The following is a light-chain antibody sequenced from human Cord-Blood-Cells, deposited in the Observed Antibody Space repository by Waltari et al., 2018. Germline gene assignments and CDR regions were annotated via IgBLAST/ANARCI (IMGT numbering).Light chain of an antibody. Sequence: TVLTQSPGTLSLSPGERATLSCRASQSVSSSYLAWYQQKPGQAPRLLIYGASSRATGIPDRFSGSGSGTDFTLTISRLEPEDCAVYDCQQYGSSPWTFGQGTKVEIK. CDR3: QQYGSSPWT. CDR1: QSVSSSY. CDR2: GAS. V-gene: IGKV3-20*01. J-gene: IGKJ1*01.